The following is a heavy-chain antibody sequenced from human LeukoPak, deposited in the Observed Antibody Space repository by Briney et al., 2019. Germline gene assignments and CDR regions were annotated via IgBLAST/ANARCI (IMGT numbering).Heavy chain of an antibody. CDR1: GFSLSTSGMR. J-gene: IGHJ4*02. CDR2: IDWDDDK. CDR3: ARTQYYYDSSGYYFFDY. Sequence: SGPALVKPTQTLTLPCTFPGFSLSTSGMRVSWIHQPPRKALEWLARIDWDDDKFYSTSLKTSLTISKDTSKNQVVLTMTNMDPVDTATYYCARTQYYYDSSGYYFFDYWGQGTLVTVSS. V-gene: IGHV2-70*04. D-gene: IGHD3-22*01.